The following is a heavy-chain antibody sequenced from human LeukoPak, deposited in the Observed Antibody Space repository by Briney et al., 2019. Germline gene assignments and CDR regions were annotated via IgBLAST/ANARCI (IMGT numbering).Heavy chain of an antibody. CDR1: GGSISSSSYS. CDR3: ARQYSSSWYALLPDHYYYYYGMDV. J-gene: IGHJ6*02. V-gene: IGHV4-39*01. Sequence: PSETLSLTCTVSGGSISSSSYSWGWIRQPPGKGLEWIGSIYYSGSTYYNPSLKSRVTISVDTSKNQFSLKLSSVTAADTAVYYCARQYSSSWYALLPDHYYYYYGMDVWGQGTTVTVSS. CDR2: IYYSGST. D-gene: IGHD6-13*01.